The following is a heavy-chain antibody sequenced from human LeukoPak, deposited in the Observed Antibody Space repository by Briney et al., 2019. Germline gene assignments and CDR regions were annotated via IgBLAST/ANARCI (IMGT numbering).Heavy chain of an antibody. V-gene: IGHV4-61*02. CDR2: IYTSGST. CDR3: ASLSSGYKYYFDY. D-gene: IGHD3-22*01. CDR1: GGSISSGSYY. J-gene: IGHJ4*02. Sequence: PSETLSLTCTVSGGSISSGSYYWSWIRQPAGKGLEWIGRIYTSGSTNYNPSLKSRVTISVDTSKNQFSLKLSSVTAADTAVYYCASLSSGYKYYFDYWGQGTLVTVSS.